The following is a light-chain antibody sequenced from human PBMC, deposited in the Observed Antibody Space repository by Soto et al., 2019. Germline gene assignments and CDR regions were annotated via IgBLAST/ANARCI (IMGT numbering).Light chain of an antibody. J-gene: IGLJ1*01. CDR1: SSDVGGYNY. CDR3: SSYTSSSTYV. CDR2: DVT. V-gene: IGLV2-14*03. Sequence: QSVLTQPASVSGSPGQSITISCTGTSSDVGGYNYVSWYQQHPGKAPKLMIYDVTNRPSGVSNRFSGSKSGYTASLTVSGLQAEDEADYYCSSYTSSSTYVCGTGTKVTVL.